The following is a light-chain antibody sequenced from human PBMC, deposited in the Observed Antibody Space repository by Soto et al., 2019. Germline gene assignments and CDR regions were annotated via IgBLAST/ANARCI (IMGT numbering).Light chain of an antibody. Sequence: DIQMTQSPSTLSASVGDRVTITCRASQSISSWLAWYQQRPGTAPRPLIYKASTLESGVPSRFSGSGSGTEFALTISSLQPDDFATYYCQHYDSYSPWTFGQGTTVEIK. V-gene: IGKV1-5*03. CDR2: KAS. CDR1: QSISSW. CDR3: QHYDSYSPWT. J-gene: IGKJ1*01.